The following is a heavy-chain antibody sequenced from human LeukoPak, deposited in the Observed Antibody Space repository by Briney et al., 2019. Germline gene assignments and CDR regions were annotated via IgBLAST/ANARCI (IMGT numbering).Heavy chain of an antibody. V-gene: IGHV1-46*03. CDR3: ARVGQLVFDY. D-gene: IGHD6-6*01. J-gene: IGHJ4*02. Sequence: GASVKVSCKTSGYTFTNGYLHWVRQAPGQGLEWVGIINPGDGSTKYAQKFQGRVTMTRDTPTSTVYMELSILGSEDTAVYYCARVGQLVFDYWGQGTLVTVSS. CDR1: GYTFTNGY. CDR2: INPGDGST.